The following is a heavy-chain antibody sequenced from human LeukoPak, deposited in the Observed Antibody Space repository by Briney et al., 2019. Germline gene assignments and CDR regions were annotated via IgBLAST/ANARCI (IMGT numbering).Heavy chain of an antibody. CDR1: GFTFSDYA. V-gene: IGHV3-23*01. J-gene: IGHJ4*02. D-gene: IGHD3-9*01. Sequence: GGSLRLSCAASGFTFSDYAMSWVRQAPGKGLEWVAAISGSGGSTYYAGSVKGRSTISRDNSKNTLYLQMNSLRAEDTAVYYCAKFLGILTGYLDYWGQGTLVTVSS. CDR2: ISGSGGST. CDR3: AKFLGILTGYLDY.